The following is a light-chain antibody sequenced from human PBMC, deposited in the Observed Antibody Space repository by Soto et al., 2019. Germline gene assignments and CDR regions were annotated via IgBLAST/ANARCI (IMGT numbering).Light chain of an antibody. J-gene: IGKJ3*01. CDR1: QSVSSN. CDR3: QQYNNSPFT. V-gene: IGKV3-15*01. Sequence: EIVMTQSPATLSVSPGERATLSCRASQSVSSNLAWYQQKPGQAPRLLIYGASTRATGIPARFSGSGSGPEFTLTISSLQSEDFAVYYCQQYNNSPFTFGPGTKVDIK. CDR2: GAS.